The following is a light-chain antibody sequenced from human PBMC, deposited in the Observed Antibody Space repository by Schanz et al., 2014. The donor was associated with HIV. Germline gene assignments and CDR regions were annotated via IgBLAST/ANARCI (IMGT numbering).Light chain of an antibody. Sequence: DIQMTQSPSTLSASEGDRVTITCRASQSISNLLAWYQQKPGKAPDLLIYKTSTLQTGVPSRFSGSGSGTDFTLTISSLQPDDCATYFCQQYNDFPPSFGQGTKLEIK. CDR3: QQYNDFPPS. CDR1: QSISNL. J-gene: IGKJ2*03. V-gene: IGKV1-5*03. CDR2: KTS.